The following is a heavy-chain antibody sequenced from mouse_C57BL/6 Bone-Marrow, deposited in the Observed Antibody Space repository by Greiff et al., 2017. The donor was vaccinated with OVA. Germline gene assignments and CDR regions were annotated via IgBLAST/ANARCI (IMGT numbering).Heavy chain of an antibody. D-gene: IGHD2-2*01. V-gene: IGHV1-15*01. J-gene: IGHJ2*01. Sequence: VKLMESGAELVRPGASVTLSCKASGYTFTDYEMHWVKQTPVHGLEWIGAIDPETGGTAYNQKFKGKAILTADKSSSTAYMELRSLTSEDSAVYYCTREGDGYDVDYWGQGTTLTVSS. CDR3: TREGDGYDVDY. CDR1: GYTFTDYE. CDR2: IDPETGGT.